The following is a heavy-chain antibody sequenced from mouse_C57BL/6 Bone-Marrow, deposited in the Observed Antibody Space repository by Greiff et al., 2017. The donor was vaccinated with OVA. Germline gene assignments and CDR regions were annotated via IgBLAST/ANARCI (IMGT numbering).Heavy chain of an antibody. CDR3: ARRGCLRSSWYFDV. J-gene: IGHJ1*03. CDR1: GYTFTDYY. V-gene: IGHV1-26*01. CDR2: INPNNGGT. Sequence: VQLQQSGPELVKPGASVKISCKASGYTFTDYYMNWVKQSHGKSLEWIGDINPNNGGTSYNQKFKGKATLTVDKSSSTAYMELRSLTSEDSAVYYCARRGCLRSSWYFDVWGTGTTVTVSS.